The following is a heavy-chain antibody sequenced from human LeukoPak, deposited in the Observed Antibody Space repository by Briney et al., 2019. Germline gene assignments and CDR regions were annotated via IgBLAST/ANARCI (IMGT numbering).Heavy chain of an antibody. CDR2: INHSGST. CDR1: GGSFSGYY. D-gene: IGHD2/OR15-2a*01. J-gene: IGHJ4*02. V-gene: IGHV4-34*01. Sequence: SETLSLTCAVYGGSFSGYYWSWIRQPPGKGLEWIGEINHSGSTNYNPSLKSRVTISVDTSKNQFSLKLSSVTAADAAVYYCARDLGNLRDYWGQGTLVTVSS. CDR3: ARDLGNLRDY.